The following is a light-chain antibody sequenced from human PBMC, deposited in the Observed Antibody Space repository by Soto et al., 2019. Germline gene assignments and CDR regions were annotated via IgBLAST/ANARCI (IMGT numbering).Light chain of an antibody. CDR3: QSYESTYVV. CDR2: EDN. J-gene: IGLJ2*01. V-gene: IGLV6-57*04. Sequence: NFLLTQPHSVSESPGKTVTISCTRSSGSIASNYVQWYQQRPGSAPTTVIYEDNQRPSGVPDRFSGSIDSSSNSASLTISGLKTEDEADYCCQSYESTYVVFGGGTKLTVL. CDR1: SGSIASNY.